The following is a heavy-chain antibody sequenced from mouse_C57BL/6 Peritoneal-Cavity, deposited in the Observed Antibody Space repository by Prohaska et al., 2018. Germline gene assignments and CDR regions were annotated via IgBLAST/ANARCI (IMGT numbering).Heavy chain of an antibody. V-gene: IGHV1-5*01. CDR1: GYTFTSYW. CDR3: TRSIYYDYDPFAY. Sequence: EVQLQQSGTVLARPGASVKMSCKTSGYTFTSYWMHWVKQRPGQGLEWIGAIYPGKSDTSYNQKFKGKAKLTAVTSGSTAYMELSSLTNEDSAVYYCTRSIYYDYDPFAYWGQGTLVTVSA. CDR2: IYPGKSDT. D-gene: IGHD2-4*01. J-gene: IGHJ3*01.